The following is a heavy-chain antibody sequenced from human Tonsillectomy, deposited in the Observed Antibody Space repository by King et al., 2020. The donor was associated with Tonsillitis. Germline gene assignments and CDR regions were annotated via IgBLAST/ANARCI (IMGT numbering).Heavy chain of an antibody. D-gene: IGHD2-15*01. CDR1: GFTFSNYW. J-gene: IGHJ3*02. V-gene: IGHV3-74*01. Sequence: VQLVESGGGLVQPGGSLRLSCAASGFTFSNYWMHWVRQAPGKGLVWVSRISGDGRTTSYAASVKGRFTISRDNAKNTLYLQMNSLRVEDTAVYYCARDLTLVGGAKDDAFDIWGPGTMVSVSS. CDR2: ISGDGRTT. CDR3: ARDLTLVGGAKDDAFDI.